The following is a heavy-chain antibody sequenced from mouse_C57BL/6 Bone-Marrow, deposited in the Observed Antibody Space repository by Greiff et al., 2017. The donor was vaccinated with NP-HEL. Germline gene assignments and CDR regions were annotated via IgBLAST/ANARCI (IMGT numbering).Heavy chain of an antibody. V-gene: IGHV3-5*01. Sequence: EVKLMESGPGLVKPSQTVFLTCTVTGISITTGNYRWSWIRQFPGNKLEWIGYIYYSGTITYNPSLTSRTTITRDTPKNQFFLEMNSLTAEDTATYYCAREAPTTVVDWYFDVWGTGTTVTVSS. CDR3: AREAPTTVVDWYFDV. D-gene: IGHD1-1*01. CDR1: GISITTGNYR. CDR2: IYYSGTI. J-gene: IGHJ1*03.